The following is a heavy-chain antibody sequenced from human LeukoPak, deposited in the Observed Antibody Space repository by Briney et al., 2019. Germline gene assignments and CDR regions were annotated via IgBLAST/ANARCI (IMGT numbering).Heavy chain of an antibody. J-gene: IGHJ5*02. CDR1: DGSINSYY. CDR3: ARGNVLRFLEWLYINWFDP. D-gene: IGHD3-3*01. V-gene: IGHV4-59*12. CDR2: IYYNGNT. Sequence: PSETLSLTCSVSDGSINSYYWNWIRRPPGKGLEWIGYIYYNGNTNYSPSLKSRVTISVDTSKNQFSLKLSSVTAADTAVYYCARGNVLRFLEWLYINWFDPWGQGTLVTVSS.